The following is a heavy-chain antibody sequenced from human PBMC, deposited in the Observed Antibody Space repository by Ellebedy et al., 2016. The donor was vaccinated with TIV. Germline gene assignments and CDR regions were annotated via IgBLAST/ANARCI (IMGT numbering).Heavy chain of an antibody. V-gene: IGHV4-4*07. D-gene: IGHD3-22*01. Sequence: MPSETLSLTCTVSGASISNSFWNWIRQPAGQGLEWIGRISTTGNTNYNPSLKSRVTMSVDTSKSQFSLSLSSVTAADTAVYYCARDLSGSSGYYYWYFDLWGRGTLVTVSS. CDR3: ARDLSGSSGYYYWYFDL. J-gene: IGHJ2*01. CDR2: ISTTGNT. CDR1: GASISNSF.